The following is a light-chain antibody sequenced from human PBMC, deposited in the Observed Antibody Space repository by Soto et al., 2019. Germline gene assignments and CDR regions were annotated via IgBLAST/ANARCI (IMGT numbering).Light chain of an antibody. CDR2: GVS. CDR1: QSVSSN. J-gene: IGKJ3*01. V-gene: IGKV3D-15*01. CDR3: QQYNNWPFT. Sequence: EIVMTQSPATLSVSPGERATLSCRASQSVSSNLAWYQQKPGQVPRLLIYGVSTRATGIPARFSGSGSGTEFTLTISSLQSEDFAVYYRQQYNNWPFTFGPGTKVDIK.